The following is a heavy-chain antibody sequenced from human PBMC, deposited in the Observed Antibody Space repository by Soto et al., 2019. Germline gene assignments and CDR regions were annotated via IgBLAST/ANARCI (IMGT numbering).Heavy chain of an antibody. Sequence: PSQTLSLTCAISGDSVSSNSAAWDWIRQSPSRGLDWLGRTYYRSKWYNDYAVSVKSRITINPGTSKNQFSLQLNSVTPEDTAVYYCARDLGTEPNSCGWYVDYYYYGMDVWGQGTTVTVSS. J-gene: IGHJ6*02. CDR3: ARDLGTEPNSCGWYVDYYYYGMDV. D-gene: IGHD6-19*01. V-gene: IGHV6-1*01. CDR2: TYYRSKWYN. CDR1: GDSVSSNSAA.